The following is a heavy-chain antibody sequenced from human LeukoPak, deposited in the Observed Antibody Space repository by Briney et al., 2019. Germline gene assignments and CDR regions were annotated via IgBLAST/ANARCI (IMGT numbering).Heavy chain of an antibody. V-gene: IGHV3-30-3*01. D-gene: IGHD3-22*01. CDR2: ISYDGSNK. CDR3: ARDRDHYDSSGYYYVFDY. CDR1: GFTFSSYA. J-gene: IGHJ4*02. Sequence: GRSLRLSCAASGFTFSSYAMHWVRQAPGKGLEWVAVISYDGSNKYYADSVKGRFTISRDNSKNTLYLQMNSLRAEDTAVYYCARDRDHYDSSGYYYVFDYWGQGTLVTVSS.